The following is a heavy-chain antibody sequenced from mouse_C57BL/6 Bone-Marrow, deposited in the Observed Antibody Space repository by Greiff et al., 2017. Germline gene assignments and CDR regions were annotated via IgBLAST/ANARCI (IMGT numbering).Heavy chain of an antibody. CDR1: GYTFTDYN. CDR2: INPNNGGT. D-gene: IGHD1-1*01. CDR3: ARGGFYTLFDY. J-gene: IGHJ2*01. Sequence: EVQLQQSGPELVKPGASVKMSCKASGYTFTDYNMHWVKQSHGKSLEWIGYINPNNGGTSYNQKFKGKATLTVTKSSSTAYMELRSLTSEESAVYYCARGGFYTLFDYWGQGTTLTVSS. V-gene: IGHV1-22*01.